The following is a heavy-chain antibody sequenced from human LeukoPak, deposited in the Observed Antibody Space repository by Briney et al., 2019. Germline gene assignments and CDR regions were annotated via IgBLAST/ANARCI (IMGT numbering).Heavy chain of an antibody. J-gene: IGHJ4*02. V-gene: IGHV3-15*01. D-gene: IGHD1-1*01. CDR2: IKSKADGGTT. CDR1: GFNFTNAW. Sequence: GGSLRLSCAASGFNFTNAWVSRVRRAPGKGLEWLGRIKSKADGGTTLHAASVEDRFAISRDDSINTLYLQMNSLKIEDTAVYYCTDPPTSLWGQGILVTVSS. CDR3: TDPPTSL.